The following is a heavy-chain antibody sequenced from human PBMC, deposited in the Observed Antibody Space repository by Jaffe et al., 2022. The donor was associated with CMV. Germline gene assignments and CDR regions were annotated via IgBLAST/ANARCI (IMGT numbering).Heavy chain of an antibody. V-gene: IGHV1-2*02. CDR2: INPNSGGT. D-gene: IGHD3-9*01. J-gene: IGHJ6*02. CDR3: ARGNYDILRGDYYGMDV. CDR1: GYTFTGYY. Sequence: QVQLVQSGAEVKKPGASVKVSCKASGYTFTGYYMHWVRQAPGQGLEWMGWINPNSGGTNYAQKFQGRVTMTRDTSISTAYMELSRLRSDDTAVYYCARGNYDILRGDYYGMDVWGQGTTVTVSS.